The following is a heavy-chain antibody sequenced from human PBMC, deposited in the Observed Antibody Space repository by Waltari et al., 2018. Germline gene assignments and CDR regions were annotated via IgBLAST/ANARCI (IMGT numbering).Heavy chain of an antibody. CDR1: GGSISSGDYY. Sequence: QVQLQESGPGLVQPSQTLSLTCTVSGGSISSGDYYWSRIRHPPGKGLEWIGYIYYSGSTNYNPSLKSRVTISVDTSKNQFSLNLSSVTAADTAVYFCARYSWSYSGSSAINWFDPWGQGTLVTVSS. CDR3: ARYSWSYSGSSAINWFDP. J-gene: IGHJ5*02. V-gene: IGHV4-30-4*08. CDR2: IYYSGST. D-gene: IGHD6-6*01.